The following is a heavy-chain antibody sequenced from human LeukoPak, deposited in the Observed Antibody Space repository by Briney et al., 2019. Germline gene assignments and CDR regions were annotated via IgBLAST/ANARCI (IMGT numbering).Heavy chain of an antibody. V-gene: IGHV4-30-2*01. CDR2: IYHSGST. J-gene: IGHJ3*02. CDR1: GGSISSGGYY. Sequence: PSGTLSLTCTVSGGSISSGGYYWSWIRQPPGKGLEWIGYIYHSGSTYYNPSLKSRVTISVDRSKNQFSLKLSSVTAADTAVYYCAREQFNHYSSSRSDAFDIWGQGTMVTVSS. D-gene: IGHD6-6*01. CDR3: AREQFNHYSSSRSDAFDI.